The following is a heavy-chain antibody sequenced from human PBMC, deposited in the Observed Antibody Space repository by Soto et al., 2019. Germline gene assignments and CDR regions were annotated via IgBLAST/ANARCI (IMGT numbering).Heavy chain of an antibody. Sequence: QVQLVQSGAEVKKPGASVKVSCKASGYTFTGYYMHWVRQAPGQGLEWMGWINPNSGGTNYAQKFQGWVTMTRDTAISTAYMELSRLRSDDTAVYYCARGGRIAVTGALADAFDIWGQGTMVTVSS. J-gene: IGHJ3*02. CDR3: ARGGRIAVTGALADAFDI. CDR1: GYTFTGYY. CDR2: INPNSGGT. V-gene: IGHV1-2*04. D-gene: IGHD6-19*01.